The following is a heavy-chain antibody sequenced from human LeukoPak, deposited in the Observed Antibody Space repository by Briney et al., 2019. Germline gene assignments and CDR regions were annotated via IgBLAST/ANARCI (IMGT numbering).Heavy chain of an antibody. J-gene: IGHJ4*02. D-gene: IGHD1-26*01. CDR1: GFTFSSYN. Sequence: GGSLRLSCAASGFTFSSYNMNWVRQAPGKGLEWVSSITSGSSYIYYADSVKGRFTISRDNAKNSLYLQMNSLRAEDTAVYYCARVGVGGYFDYWGQGTLVTVSS. CDR2: ITSGSSYI. CDR3: ARVGVGGYFDY. V-gene: IGHV3-21*01.